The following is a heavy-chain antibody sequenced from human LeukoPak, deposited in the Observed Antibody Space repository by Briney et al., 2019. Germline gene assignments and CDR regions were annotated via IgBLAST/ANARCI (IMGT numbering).Heavy chain of an antibody. J-gene: IGHJ4*02. V-gene: IGHV4-39*01. CDR3: ARHGYIQFWLY. Sequence: SETLSLICTVSGASTSRDTFFWGWIRQSPEKGLEWIGSIDSSGTTHYNSSLKSRVIISVDTSKNQVSLNLTSVTFADTAVYYCARHGYIQFWLYWGQGTQVIVSS. CDR2: IDSSGTT. CDR1: GASTSRDTFF. D-gene: IGHD5-18*01.